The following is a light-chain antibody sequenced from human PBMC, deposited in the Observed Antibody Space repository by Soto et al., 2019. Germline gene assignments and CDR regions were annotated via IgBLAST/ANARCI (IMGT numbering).Light chain of an antibody. J-gene: IGKJ2*01. Sequence: AIQMTQSPSSLSASVGDRVTITCRASQDIRKDLAWYQQKPGRAPQILIYGASTLQTGVASRFSGSGSATDFTLTISSLQPEDSAAYYCLQVYNYPFTFGQGTKVDIK. CDR1: QDIRKD. CDR2: GAS. V-gene: IGKV1-6*01. CDR3: LQVYNYPFT.